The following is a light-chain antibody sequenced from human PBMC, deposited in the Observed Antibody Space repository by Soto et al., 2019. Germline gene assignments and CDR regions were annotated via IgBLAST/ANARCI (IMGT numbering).Light chain of an antibody. CDR1: SSDVGGHDY. V-gene: IGLV2-11*01. CDR2: SVS. Sequence: QSALTQPRSVSGSPGQSVTISCTGTSSDVGGHDYVSWYQQYPGKAPKLLLSSVSRRPSGVPDRFSGSKSGNTASLTISGLQAEDEAEYYCCSYAGSYTYVFGTGTKLTVL. CDR3: CSYAGSYTYV. J-gene: IGLJ1*01.